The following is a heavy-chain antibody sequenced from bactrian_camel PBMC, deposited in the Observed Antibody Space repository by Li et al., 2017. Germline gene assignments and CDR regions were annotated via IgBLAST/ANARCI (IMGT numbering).Heavy chain of an antibody. CDR3: ATGARFLSPLHAEFYNY. CDR2: IYTNGRAT. Sequence: QLVESGGGSVQAGGSLRLSCLATSYISRTANYCMGWFRQTPGKDREGVAAIYTNGRATWYADSVKGRFTISKDTAKNALYLQMNSLKPEDTAMYYCATGARFLSPLHAEFYNYWGRGTQVTVS. J-gene: IGHJ4*01. CDR1: SYISRTANYC. V-gene: IGHV3S63*01. D-gene: IGHD3*01.